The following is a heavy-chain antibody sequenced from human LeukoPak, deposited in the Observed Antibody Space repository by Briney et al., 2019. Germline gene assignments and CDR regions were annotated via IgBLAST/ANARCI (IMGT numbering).Heavy chain of an antibody. CDR2: IVVGSGNT. Sequence: SVKVSCKASGFTFTSSAMQWVRQARGQRLERIGWIVVGSGNTNYAQKFQERVTITRDMSTSTAYMELSSLRSEDTAVYYCARQSTRLFNTGSYYPPPAYDYWGQGTLVTVSS. D-gene: IGHD1-26*01. V-gene: IGHV1-58*02. CDR1: GFTFTSSA. CDR3: ARQSTRLFNTGSYYPPPAYDY. J-gene: IGHJ4*02.